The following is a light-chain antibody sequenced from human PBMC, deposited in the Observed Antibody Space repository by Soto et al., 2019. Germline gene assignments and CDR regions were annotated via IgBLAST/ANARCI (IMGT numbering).Light chain of an antibody. CDR1: HDIKNY. CDR2: DAS. Sequence: IQMTQSPSSLSASVGDRVTLTCQASHDIKNYLIWYQQKSGRAPKLLIYDASSLGAGVSSRFSGSGSGTHFTLTITILQPEDIATYYCQQVDSVPCTFGLGSKLEI. J-gene: IGKJ2*02. V-gene: IGKV1-33*01. CDR3: QQVDSVPCT.